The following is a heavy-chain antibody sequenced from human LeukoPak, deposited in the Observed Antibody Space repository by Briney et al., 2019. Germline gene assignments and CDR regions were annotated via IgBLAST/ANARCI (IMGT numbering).Heavy chain of an antibody. J-gene: IGHJ4*02. CDR3: ARHMAVAEYFDY. CDR2: IYYSGST. Sequence: KPSETLSLTCTVSGGSISSYYWSWIRQPPGKGLEWIGYIYYSGSTNYNPSLKSRVTISVDTSKNQFSLKLSSVTAADTAVYYCARHMAVAEYFDYWGQGTLVTVSS. V-gene: IGHV4-59*08. D-gene: IGHD6-19*01. CDR1: GGSISSYY.